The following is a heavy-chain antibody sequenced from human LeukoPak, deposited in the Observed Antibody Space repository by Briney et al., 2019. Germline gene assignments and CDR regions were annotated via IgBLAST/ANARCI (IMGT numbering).Heavy chain of an antibody. CDR3: ARDRIVGATHAFDI. V-gene: IGHV4-34*01. CDR1: GGSFSGYY. CDR2: INHSGST. D-gene: IGHD1-26*01. J-gene: IGHJ3*02. Sequence: SETLSLTCAVYGGSFSGYYWSWIRQPPGKGLEWIGEINHSGSTNYNPSLKSRVTISVDTSKNQFSLKLSSVTAADTAVYYCARDRIVGATHAFDIWGQGTMVTVSS.